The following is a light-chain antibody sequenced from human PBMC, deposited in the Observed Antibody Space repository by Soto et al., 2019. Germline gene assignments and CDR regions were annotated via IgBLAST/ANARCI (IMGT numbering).Light chain of an antibody. CDR3: CSYSGSNTIVV. CDR2: DVN. CDR1: SSDVGGYNF. J-gene: IGLJ2*01. V-gene: IGLV2-14*03. Sequence: QSALTQPASVSGSPGQSITISCTGTSSDVGGYNFVSWYQQHPGKAPRLTIFDVNNRPSGVSTRFSGSKSGNTASLTISGLQAEDEADYYCCSYSGSNTIVVFGGGTKVTVL.